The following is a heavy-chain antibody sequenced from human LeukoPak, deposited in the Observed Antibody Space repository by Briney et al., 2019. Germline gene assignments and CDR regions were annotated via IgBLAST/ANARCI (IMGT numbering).Heavy chain of an antibody. Sequence: ASVKVSCKASGYTFTDYYIHWVRHAPGQGLELMGWTNPKTGATNPAQKFQGRVTMTRDTSMHTAYLELSGLRSDDTALYYCARAKERRTLLGNRFDSWGQGTLVTVSS. CDR3: ARAKERRTLLGNRFDS. CDR1: GYTFTDYY. D-gene: IGHD7-27*01. V-gene: IGHV1-2*02. CDR2: TNPKTGAT. J-gene: IGHJ5*01.